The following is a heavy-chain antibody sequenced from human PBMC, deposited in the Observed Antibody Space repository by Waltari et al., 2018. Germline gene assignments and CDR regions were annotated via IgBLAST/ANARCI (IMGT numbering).Heavy chain of an antibody. CDR2: SYTSGST. CDR3: ARDPKYSSSPGGDY. CDR1: GGSISSYY. J-gene: IGHJ4*02. Sequence: QVQLQESGPGLVKPSETLSLTCTVSGGSISSYYWSWIRQPAGNGLEWIGGSYTSGSTNYNPSLKRRGTMSVDTSKNQFSLKLSSVTAADTAVYYCARDPKYSSSPGGDYWGQGTLVTVSS. D-gene: IGHD6-6*01. V-gene: IGHV4-4*07.